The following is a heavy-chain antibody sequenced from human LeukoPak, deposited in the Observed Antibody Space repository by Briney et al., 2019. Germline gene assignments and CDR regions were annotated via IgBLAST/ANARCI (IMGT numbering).Heavy chain of an antibody. Sequence: SETLSLTCAVYGGSFSGYYWSWIRQPPGKGLEWIGEINHSGSTNYNPSLKSRVTISVDKSKNQFPLKLSSVTAADTAVYYCARYTPRNWVDYWGQGTLVTVS. CDR2: INHSGST. D-gene: IGHD7-27*01. V-gene: IGHV4-34*01. CDR3: ARYTPRNWVDY. J-gene: IGHJ4*02. CDR1: GGSFSGYY.